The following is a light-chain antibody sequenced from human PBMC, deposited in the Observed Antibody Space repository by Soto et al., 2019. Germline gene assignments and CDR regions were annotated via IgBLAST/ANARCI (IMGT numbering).Light chain of an antibody. Sequence: QSVLTQPASVSGSPGQSITISCTGTSRDVGGYRFVSWYQHHPGEAPKLIIYEVSNRPSGVSSRFSGSKSGNTASLTISGLQAEDESLYYCSSKSSGSTPMLCGGGTKVTVL. CDR3: SSKSSGSTPML. V-gene: IGLV2-14*01. CDR1: SRDVGGYRF. CDR2: EVS. J-gene: IGLJ3*02.